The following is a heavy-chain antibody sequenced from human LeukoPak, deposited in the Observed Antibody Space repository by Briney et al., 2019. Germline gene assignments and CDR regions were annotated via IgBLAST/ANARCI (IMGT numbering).Heavy chain of an antibody. V-gene: IGHV3-23*01. J-gene: IGHJ4*02. CDR3: AKGVKGHFDN. CDR1: GFTFNNYA. Sequence: GGSLRLSCVASGFTFNNYAMRWVRQAPGRGLEWVSGISASGESTYYADSVRGRFTISRDNSKNTVCLQMNSLRVEDTAVYYCAKGVKGHFDNWGQGTLVTVSS. CDR2: ISASGEST.